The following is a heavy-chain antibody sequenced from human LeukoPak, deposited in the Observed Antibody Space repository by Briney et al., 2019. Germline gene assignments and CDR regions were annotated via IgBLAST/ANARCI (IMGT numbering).Heavy chain of an antibody. CDR1: GGSISSSSYY. V-gene: IGHV4-39*07. D-gene: IGHD3-22*01. CDR3: ARGGFIWLDY. Sequence: SETLSLTCTVSGGSISSSSYYWGWIRQPPGKGLEWIGEINHSGSTNYNPSLKSRVTISVDTSKNQFSLKLSSVTAADTAVYYCARGGFIWLDYWGQGTLVTVSS. CDR2: INHSGST. J-gene: IGHJ4*02.